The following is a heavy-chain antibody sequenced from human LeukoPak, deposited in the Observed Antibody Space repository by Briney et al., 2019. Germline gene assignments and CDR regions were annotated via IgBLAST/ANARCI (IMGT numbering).Heavy chain of an antibody. J-gene: IGHJ4*02. D-gene: IGHD5-18*01. CDR2: IYTSGST. CDR1: GGSISSGSYY. V-gene: IGHV4-61*02. Sequence: SETLSLTCTVSGGSISSGSYYWSWIRQPAGKGLEWIGRIYTSGSTNYNPSLKSRVTISVDTSKNQFSLKLSSVTAADTAVYYCARVLYGYSYGYAQPEHFDYWGQGTLVTVSS. CDR3: ARVLYGYSYGYAQPEHFDY.